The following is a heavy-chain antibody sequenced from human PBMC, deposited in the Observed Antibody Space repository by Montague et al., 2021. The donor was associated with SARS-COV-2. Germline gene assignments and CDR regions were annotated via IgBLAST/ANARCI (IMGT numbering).Heavy chain of an antibody. J-gene: IGHJ4*02. V-gene: IGHV4-59*02. CDR2: VYYSRSS. Sequence: SETLSLTCTVSGDSVSHDFWTWIRQPPGKGLELIGYVYYSRSSSYDPSLRGRVSIAVDTSKNQFSLRLSTVTAADTAIYYCVRDPAPSGSGTFYDYWGQGTLVAVSP. CDR1: GDSVSHDF. CDR3: VRDPAPSGSGTFYDY. D-gene: IGHD1-26*01.